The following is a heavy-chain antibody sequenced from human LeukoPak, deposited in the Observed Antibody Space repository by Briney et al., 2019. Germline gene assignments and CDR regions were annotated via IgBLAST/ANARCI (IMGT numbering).Heavy chain of an antibody. D-gene: IGHD2-15*01. CDR1: GYTFIGYY. CDR3: AREPGVVVAATRLDY. V-gene: IGHV1-2*02. J-gene: IGHJ4*02. CDR2: INPNSGGT. Sequence: ASVKVSCKASGYTFIGYYIHWVRQAPGQGLEWMGWINPNSGGTNYAQKFQGRVTMTRDTSISTAYMELSRLRSDDTAVYYCAREPGVVVAATRLDYWGQGTLATVSS.